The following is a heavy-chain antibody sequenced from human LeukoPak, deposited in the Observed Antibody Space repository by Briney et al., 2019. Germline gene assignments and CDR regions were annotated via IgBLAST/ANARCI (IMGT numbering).Heavy chain of an antibody. CDR2: VSDGGGNT. CDR1: GFTFSSYA. CDR3: ARANTVTTVYCGLDF. J-gene: IGHJ4*02. V-gene: IGHV3-23*01. Sequence: GGSLRLSCAASGFTFSSYAMSWVRQAPGKGLEWVSAVSDGGGNTYYADSVKGRFTISRDNSKNTLYLQMNSLRAEDTAVYYCARANTVTTVYCGLDFWGQGTLVTVSS. D-gene: IGHD4-17*01.